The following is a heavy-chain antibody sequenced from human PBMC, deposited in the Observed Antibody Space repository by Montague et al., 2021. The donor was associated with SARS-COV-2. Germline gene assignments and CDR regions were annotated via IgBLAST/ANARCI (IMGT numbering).Heavy chain of an antibody. CDR2: IKQDGSEK. D-gene: IGHD3-22*01. CDR3: ARWGGTHYYDSSGYYYDYYYYYGMDV. J-gene: IGHJ6*02. V-gene: IGHV3-7*01. CDR1: GFTFSSYW. Sequence: SLRLSCAASGFTFSSYWMSWVRQAPGKGLEWVANIKQDGSEKNYLDSVKGRFTSSRDNAKKSLYLQMNSLRAEDTAVYYCARWGGTHYYDSSGYYYDYYYYYGMDVWGQGTTVTVSS.